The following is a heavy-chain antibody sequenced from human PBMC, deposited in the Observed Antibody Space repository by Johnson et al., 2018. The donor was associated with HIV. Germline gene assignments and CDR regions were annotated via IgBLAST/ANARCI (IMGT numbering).Heavy chain of an antibody. CDR1: GFTFDDIA. Sequence: EVQLVESGGGVVRPGGSLRLSCAASGFTFDDIALTWFGKAPGRGLKWEVFLGGKLKVGTPENAPSLKAKSIISRDDSKSIAYLQMNSLKTEDTAVYYCTRDRTMIVVKTAFDIWGQGTMVTVSS. CDR3: TRDRTMIVVKTAFDI. D-gene: IGHD3-22*01. CDR2: LGGKLKVGTP. J-gene: IGHJ3*02. V-gene: IGHV3-49*03.